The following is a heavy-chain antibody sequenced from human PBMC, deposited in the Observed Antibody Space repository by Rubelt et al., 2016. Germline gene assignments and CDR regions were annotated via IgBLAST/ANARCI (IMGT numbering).Heavy chain of an antibody. CDR1: A. J-gene: IGHJ4*02. CDR2: ISYDGSNK. Sequence: AMHWVRQAPGKGLEWVAVISYDGSNKYYADSVKGRFTISRDNSKNTLDLQMNSLRAEDTAVFYCARARGGFDYWGQGTLVTVSS. D-gene: IGHD3-16*01. V-gene: IGHV3-30*04. CDR3: ARARGGFDY.